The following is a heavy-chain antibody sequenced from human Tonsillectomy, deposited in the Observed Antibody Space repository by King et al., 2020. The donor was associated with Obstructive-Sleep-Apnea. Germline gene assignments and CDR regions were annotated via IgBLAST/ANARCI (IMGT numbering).Heavy chain of an antibody. J-gene: IGHJ6*02. CDR3: ARETGYCRGGRCYRYGMDV. CDR1: GFTFSTFS. CDR2: ITSSGSYI. Sequence: VQLVESGGGLVKPGGSLRLSCAASGFTFSTFSMNWVRQAPGKGLEWVSSITSSGSYIYYVDSVKGRFTISRDNAKNSLFLQMNSLRAEDTAVYSCARETGYCRGGRCYRYGMDVLGQGTTVTVAS. D-gene: IGHD2-15*01. V-gene: IGHV3-21*01.